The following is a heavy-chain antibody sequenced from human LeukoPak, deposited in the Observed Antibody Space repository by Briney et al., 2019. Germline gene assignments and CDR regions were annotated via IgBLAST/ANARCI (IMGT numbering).Heavy chain of an antibody. D-gene: IGHD3-16*01. J-gene: IGHJ5*02. CDR2: INPNSGGT. V-gene: IGHV1-2*02. CDR1: GYTFTGYY. CDR3: ARSRRIMITLEGNWFDP. Sequence: GASVKVSCKASGYTFTGYYMHWVRQAPGQGLEWMGWINPNSGGTNYAQKVQGRVTMTRDTSISTAYMELSRLRSDDTAVYYCARSRRIMITLEGNWFDPWGQGTLVTVSS.